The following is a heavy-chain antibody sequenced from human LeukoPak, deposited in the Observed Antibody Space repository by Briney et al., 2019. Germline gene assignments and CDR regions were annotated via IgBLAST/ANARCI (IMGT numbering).Heavy chain of an antibody. V-gene: IGHV3-74*01. Sequence: SGGSLRLSCAASSNYWMHWVRQAPGKGLVWVSHINSDESWTSYADSVKGRFTISKDNAKNTVYLQMNSLRAEDTAVYYCVSFYETYWGRGTLVTVSS. CDR3: VSFYETY. CDR2: INSDESWT. CDR1: SNYW. J-gene: IGHJ4*02. D-gene: IGHD2/OR15-2a*01.